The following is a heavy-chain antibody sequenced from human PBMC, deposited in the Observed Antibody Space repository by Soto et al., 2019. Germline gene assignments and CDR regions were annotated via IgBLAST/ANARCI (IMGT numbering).Heavy chain of an antibody. J-gene: IGHJ4*01. CDR3: SRAGILTTPYYFDY. Sequence: EVQLVESGGGLVQPGRSLRLSCAAFGFTFSDHYMDWVRQAPGKGLEWVGRIRNKANSYTTEYAASVKGRFTLSRDDSKKSLCLQMNSWKTEDTAVYYCSRAGILTTPYYFDYGGQGTLVTVSS. CDR1: GFTFSDHY. CDR2: IRNKANSYTT. V-gene: IGHV3-72*01. D-gene: IGHD2-21*01.